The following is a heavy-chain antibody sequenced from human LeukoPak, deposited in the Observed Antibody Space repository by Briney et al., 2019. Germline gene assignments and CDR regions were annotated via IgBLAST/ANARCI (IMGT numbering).Heavy chain of an antibody. Sequence: SETLSLTRTVSGGSISSYYWSWIRPPPGTGREWVGYIYYSGSTNYNPSLTSRATISVDTSKNQFSLKLSSVTAADTAVYYCARGDTYYYDSSDYSLFDYWGQGTLVSVSS. D-gene: IGHD3-22*01. CDR1: GGSISSYY. CDR2: IYYSGST. V-gene: IGHV4-59*12. J-gene: IGHJ4*02. CDR3: ARGDTYYYDSSDYSLFDY.